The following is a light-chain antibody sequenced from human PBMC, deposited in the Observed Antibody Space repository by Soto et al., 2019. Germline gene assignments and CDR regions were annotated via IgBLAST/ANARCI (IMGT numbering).Light chain of an antibody. CDR1: QGISNY. CDR3: QKYTNVPT. J-gene: IGKJ4*01. CDR2: AAS. Sequence: DIQMTQSPSSLSASVGDRVTITCRASQGISNYLAWYQQIPGKVPKLLISAASTLQSGVPSRFSGSGPGTDFTPTISRLQPEDVASYYCQKYTNVPTFGGGTKVEIK. V-gene: IGKV1-27*01.